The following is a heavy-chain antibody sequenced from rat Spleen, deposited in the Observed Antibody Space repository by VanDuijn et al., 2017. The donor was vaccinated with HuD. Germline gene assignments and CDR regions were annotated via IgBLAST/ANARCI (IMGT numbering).Heavy chain of an antibody. CDR1: AYSITSSYR. D-gene: IGHD1-1*01. CDR2: INSAGST. V-gene: IGHV3-3*01. Sequence: VQLQESGPGLVKPSQSLSLTCSVAAYSITSSYRWSWIRHFPGNKLEWMGYINSAGSTNYNPSLKSRISLTRDTSKNHYFLQVNSVTTEESASDYCGRSDYSGGGRNIRGQGVVVTVYS. J-gene: IGHJ2*01. CDR3: GRSDYSGGGRNI.